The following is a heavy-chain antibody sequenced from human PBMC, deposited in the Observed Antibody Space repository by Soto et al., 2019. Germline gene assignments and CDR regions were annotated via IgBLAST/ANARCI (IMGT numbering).Heavy chain of an antibody. CDR2: ISAYNGNT. CDR1: GYTFTSYG. J-gene: IGHJ3*02. D-gene: IGHD3-22*01. Sequence: GASVKVSCKASGYTFTSYGISWVRQAPGQGLEWMGWISAYNGNTNYAQKLQGRVTMTTDTSTSTAYMELRSLRSDDTAVYYCALDYYDSSGYYYVYAIDIWGQGTMVTVSS. CDR3: ALDYYDSSGYYYVYAIDI. V-gene: IGHV1-18*01.